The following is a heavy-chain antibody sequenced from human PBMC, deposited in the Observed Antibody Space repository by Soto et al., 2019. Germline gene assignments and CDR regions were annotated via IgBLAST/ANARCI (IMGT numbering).Heavy chain of an antibody. V-gene: IGHV4-4*08. CDR2: ISTSGSA. Sequence: LQTLSLTCTLAGGPTINYDSSWIRQTPWKALEAIGYISTSGSATYNPSLKSRVTFSLDTSKSLLFLRLTSVTAAGTALYYCARDRSCRSWCRPYNWFDPWGHGALVT. D-gene: IGHD6-13*01. J-gene: IGHJ5*02. CDR1: GGPTINYD. CDR3: ARDRSCRSWCRPYNWFDP.